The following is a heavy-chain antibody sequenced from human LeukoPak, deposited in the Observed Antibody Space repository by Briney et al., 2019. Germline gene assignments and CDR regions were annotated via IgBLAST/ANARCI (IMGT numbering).Heavy chain of an antibody. Sequence: ASVKVSCKASGYTFTGYYMHWVRQAPGQGLEWMGWINPNSGGTNYAQKFQGRVTMTRDTSISTAYMELSRLRSDDTAVYYCARGRITMVRGVIITCWFDPGGQGTLVTVAS. J-gene: IGHJ5*02. CDR1: GYTFTGYY. CDR2: INPNSGGT. V-gene: IGHV1-2*02. D-gene: IGHD3-10*01. CDR3: ARGRITMVRGVIITCWFDP.